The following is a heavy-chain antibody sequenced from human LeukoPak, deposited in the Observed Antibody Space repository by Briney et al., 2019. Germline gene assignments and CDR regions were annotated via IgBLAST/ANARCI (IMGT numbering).Heavy chain of an antibody. J-gene: IGHJ4*02. CDR1: GGSINNYY. CDR2: IYYSGNT. V-gene: IGHV4-59*01. Sequence: SETLSLTCTVSGGSINNYYWSWIRQPPGKGLEWIGYIYYSGNTNYNPSLKSRVTISVDTSKNQFSLKLSSVTAADTAIYFCARGFCSGGTCYRTFFDYWGQGTLVTVSS. D-gene: IGHD2-15*01. CDR3: ARGFCSGGTCYRTFFDY.